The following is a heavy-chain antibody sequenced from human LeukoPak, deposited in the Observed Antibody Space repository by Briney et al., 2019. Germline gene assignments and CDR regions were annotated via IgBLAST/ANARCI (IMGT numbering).Heavy chain of an antibody. D-gene: IGHD6-19*01. CDR1: GFTFSSYG. J-gene: IGHJ4*02. CDR2: IWYDGSNK. Sequence: GGSLRLYCAASGFTFSSYGVQWVRQAPGKGLEWVAVIWYDGSNKYYEDSVKGRFTISRDNSKNTLYLQMNSLRAEDTAVYYCAKDGQWLDYFDYWGQGTLVTVSS. CDR3: AKDGQWLDYFDY. V-gene: IGHV3-33*06.